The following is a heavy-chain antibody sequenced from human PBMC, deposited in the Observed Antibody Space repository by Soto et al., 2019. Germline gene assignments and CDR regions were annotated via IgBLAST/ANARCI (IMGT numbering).Heavy chain of an antibody. Sequence: QGQLVQSEAEVKKPGASVKVSCKASGYTFTRYGISWVRQAPGQGLEWMGWISGYNGDTTYAQKFQGRVTMTIDTSTSTAYMELRSLTSDDTAVYYCAKNGQPPYYYCGLDVWGQGTKVTVSS. D-gene: IGHD2-8*01. CDR2: ISGYNGDT. V-gene: IGHV1-18*01. J-gene: IGHJ6*02. CDR3: AKNGQPPYYYCGLDV. CDR1: GYTFTRYG.